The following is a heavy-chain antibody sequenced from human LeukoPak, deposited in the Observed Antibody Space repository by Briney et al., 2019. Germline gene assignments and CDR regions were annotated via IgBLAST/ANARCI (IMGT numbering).Heavy chain of an antibody. CDR1: GGSFSGYY. CDR2: INHSGST. D-gene: IGHD6-13*01. J-gene: IGHJ5*02. Sequence: SETLSHTCSVYGGSFSGYYWSWIRQPPGKGLEWIGEINHSGSTNYNPSLKSRVTISVDTSKNQFSLKLCSVTAADTAVYYCARERSEGIAAAAWGEWLDPWGQGTLVTVSS. V-gene: IGHV4-34*01. CDR3: ARERSEGIAAAAWGEWLDP.